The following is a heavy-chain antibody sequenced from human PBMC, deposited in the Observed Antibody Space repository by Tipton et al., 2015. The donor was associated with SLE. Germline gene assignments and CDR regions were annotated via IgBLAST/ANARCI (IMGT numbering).Heavy chain of an antibody. D-gene: IGHD5/OR15-5a*01. CDR1: GYISGDYA. Sequence: SLRLSCTASGYISGDYAMSWVRQAPGKGLEWVGHIKDKAHGGTTEYAASVKGRFTIARDDSESIAYLQMNSLKGEDTGRYYCARETYGVSGFWGQGTLVTVSS. CDR3: ARETYGVSGF. J-gene: IGHJ4*02. V-gene: IGHV3-49*04. CDR2: IKDKAHGGTT.